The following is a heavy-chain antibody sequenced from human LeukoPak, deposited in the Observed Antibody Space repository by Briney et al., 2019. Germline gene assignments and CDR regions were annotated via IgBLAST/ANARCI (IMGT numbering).Heavy chain of an antibody. CDR3: ARIVVVTSIYWYFDL. J-gene: IGHJ2*01. V-gene: IGHV5-51*01. CDR1: GYGFTSYW. Sequence: GESLKISCKASGYGFTSYWIGWVRQMPGKGLEWMGIIHPGDSDTRYSPSLQGQVTISVDKSITTAYLQWSSLKASDTAMYYCARIVVVTSIYWYFDLWGRGTLVRVYS. D-gene: IGHD2-21*02. CDR2: IHPGDSDT.